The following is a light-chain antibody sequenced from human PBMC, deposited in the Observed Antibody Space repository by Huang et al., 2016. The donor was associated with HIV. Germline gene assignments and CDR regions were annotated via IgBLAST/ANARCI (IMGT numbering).Light chain of an antibody. V-gene: IGKV3-11*01. CDR3: QQRYNRVS. J-gene: IGKJ4*01. CDR2: DSS. CDR1: QNINNY. Sequence: EIVLTQSPGTVSLFLGDRVTLSCRASQNINNYLAEYQQKPGQSPRLLIYDSSIRPSGIPVRFSGSGSGTDFTLTISSLETEDVAVYYCQQRYNRVSFGGGTNVEI.